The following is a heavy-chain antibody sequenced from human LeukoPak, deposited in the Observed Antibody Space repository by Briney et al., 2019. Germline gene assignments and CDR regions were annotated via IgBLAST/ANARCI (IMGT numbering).Heavy chain of an antibody. D-gene: IGHD3-22*01. CDR1: GGSISSYY. V-gene: IGHV4-4*07. CDR2: MSTSGST. CDR3: ARVNSSGSFHDY. Sequence: SETLCLTCTISGGSISSYYWSWIRQPAGKGLEWIGRMSTSGSTNYNPSLTSRVTMSVDKSKNQFSLNLNSVTAADTAVYFCARVNSSGSFHDYWGQGARVTVSS. J-gene: IGHJ4*02.